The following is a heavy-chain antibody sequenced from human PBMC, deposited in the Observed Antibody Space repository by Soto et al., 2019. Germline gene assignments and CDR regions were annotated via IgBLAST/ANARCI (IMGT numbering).Heavy chain of an antibody. CDR2: IRNKANSFAT. CDR1: GFTFSGSA. CDR3: TILSGRFAS. Sequence: EVQLVESGGGLVQPGGSLKLSCAASGFTFSGSAMHWVRQASGKGLEWIGHIRNKANSFATAYAASVKGRFTIYRDDSKNTAYLQMNSLKTEDTAVYYCTILSGRFASWCQGTLVTVSS. V-gene: IGHV3-73*01. D-gene: IGHD1-26*01. J-gene: IGHJ5*01.